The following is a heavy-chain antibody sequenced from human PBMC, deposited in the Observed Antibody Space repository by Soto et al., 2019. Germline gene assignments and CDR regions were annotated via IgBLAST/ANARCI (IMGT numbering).Heavy chain of an antibody. D-gene: IGHD2-8*02. J-gene: IGHJ4*02. CDR2: FYHSGTT. CDR3: ARGMTPPGAPAWYYFDS. CDR1: GYSISSGYY. Sequence: PPETLSLTCPLSGYSISSGYYWGWIRQSPGKGLEWIGTFYHSGTTNYNPSLRSRVTISTDASKNQFSLRLTSVTAADTALYYCARGMTPPGAPAWYYFDSWGQGTLVTVSS. V-gene: IGHV4-38-2*01.